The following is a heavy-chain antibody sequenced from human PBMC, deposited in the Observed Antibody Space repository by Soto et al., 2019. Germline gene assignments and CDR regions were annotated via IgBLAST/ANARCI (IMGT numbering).Heavy chain of an antibody. Sequence: SETLSLTCNVSGDPITSYFWTWIRQPAGKGLEWIGHVFPGGPTSHNSSLKSRVSMSIDTSKNQFSLTLTSVTAADTAVYYCARTLSGFTYGSRQFYFDYWGQGTLGTVSS. CDR1: GDPITSYF. V-gene: IGHV4-4*07. J-gene: IGHJ4*02. D-gene: IGHD3-10*01. CDR3: ARTLSGFTYGSRQFYFDY. CDR2: VFPGGPT.